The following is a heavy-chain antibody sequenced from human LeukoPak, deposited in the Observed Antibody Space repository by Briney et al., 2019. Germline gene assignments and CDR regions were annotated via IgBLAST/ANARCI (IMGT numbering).Heavy chain of an antibody. CDR2: ISSSSTYI. D-gene: IGHD3-22*01. V-gene: IGHV3-21*01. CDR3: ASRPGDFIDSSVYYNF. CDR1: GLSFSTDT. Sequence: GGSPRLSCAASGLSFSTDTVTWVRQAPGKGLEWVASISSSSTYIYYTNSVKGRFAISRDNARNSVHLQMTSLRTEDTAVYYCASRPGDFIDSSVYYNFWGQGTLVTVSS. J-gene: IGHJ4*02.